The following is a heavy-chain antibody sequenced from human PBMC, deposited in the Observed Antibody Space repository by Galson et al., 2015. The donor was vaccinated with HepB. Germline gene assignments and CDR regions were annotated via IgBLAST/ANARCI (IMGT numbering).Heavy chain of an antibody. J-gene: IGHJ6*02. V-gene: IGHV3-48*03. CDR2: ISSSGSTI. Sequence: SLRLSCAASGFTFSSYEMNWVRQAPGKGLEWVSYISSSGSTIYYADSVKGRFTISRDNAKNSLYLQMNSLRAEDTAVYYCARVRWIQLWWLLDVWGQGTTVTVSS. CDR1: GFTFSSYE. CDR3: ARVRWIQLWWLLDV. D-gene: IGHD5-18*01.